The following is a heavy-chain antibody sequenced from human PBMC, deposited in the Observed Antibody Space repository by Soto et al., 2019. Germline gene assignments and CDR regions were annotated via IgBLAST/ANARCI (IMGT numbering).Heavy chain of an antibody. D-gene: IGHD3-10*01. CDR3: ASLIRSRSGSSSYYFDY. J-gene: IGHJ4*02. V-gene: IGHV4-31*03. CDR2: IYYSGST. Sequence: SETLSLTCTVSGGSISSGGYYWSWIRQQPGKGLEWIGYIYYSGSTYYNPSLKSRVTISVDTSKNQFSLKLSSVTAADTAVYYCASLIRSRSGSSSYYFDYWGQGPLVTVSS. CDR1: GGSISSGGYY.